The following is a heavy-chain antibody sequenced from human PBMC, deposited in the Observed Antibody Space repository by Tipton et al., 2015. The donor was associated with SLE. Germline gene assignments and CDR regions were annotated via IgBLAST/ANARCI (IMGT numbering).Heavy chain of an antibody. V-gene: IGHV4-34*01. D-gene: IGHD2-2*03. J-gene: IGHJ4*02. CDR2: INHSGST. Sequence: LRLSCAVYGGSFSGYYWSWIRQPPGKGLEWIGEINHSGSTNYNPSLKSRVTISVDTSKNQFSLKLSSVTAADTAVYYCARVFGYCSSTSCSHKHFDYWGQGTLVTVPS. CDR3: ARVFGYCSSTSCSHKHFDY. CDR1: GGSFSGYY.